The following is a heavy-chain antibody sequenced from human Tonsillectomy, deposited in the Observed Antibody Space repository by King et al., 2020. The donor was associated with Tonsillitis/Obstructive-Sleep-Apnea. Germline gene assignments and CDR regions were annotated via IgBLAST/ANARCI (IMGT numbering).Heavy chain of an antibody. CDR1: GYTFTSYG. V-gene: IGHV1-18*01. CDR2: ISAYKGNT. D-gene: IGHD6-19*01. Sequence: VQLVQSGAEVKKPGASVKVSCKASGYTFTSYGISWVRQAPGQGLEWIGWISAYKGNTNYAQKLQVRVTMTTDTSTSKAYMELRSLRSDDTAVYYCARASTTSIAVAGSGYFDLWGRGTLVTVSS. CDR3: ARASTTSIAVAGSGYFDL. J-gene: IGHJ2*01.